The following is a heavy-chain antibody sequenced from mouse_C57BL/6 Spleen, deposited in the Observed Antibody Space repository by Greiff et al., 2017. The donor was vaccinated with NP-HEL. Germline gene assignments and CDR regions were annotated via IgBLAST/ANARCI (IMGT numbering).Heavy chain of an antibody. Sequence: VQLQQSGAELVMPGASVKLSCKASGYTFTSYWMHWVKQRPGQGLEWIGEIDPSDSYTNYNQKFKGKSTLTVDKSSSTAYMQLSSLTSEDSAVLDCARDDYVGGPYAMDYWGQGTSVTVSS. V-gene: IGHV1-69*01. CDR2: IDPSDSYT. J-gene: IGHJ4*01. CDR1: GYTFTSYW. CDR3: ARDDYVGGPYAMDY. D-gene: IGHD2-4*01.